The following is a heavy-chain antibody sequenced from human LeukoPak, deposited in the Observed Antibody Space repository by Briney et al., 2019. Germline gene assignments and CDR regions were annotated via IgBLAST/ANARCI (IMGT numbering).Heavy chain of an antibody. D-gene: IGHD3-16*01. CDR2: IYHSGST. Sequence: RASETLSLTCTVSGGSISSYYWSWIRQPPGKGLEWIGYIYHSGSTYYNPSLKSRVTISVDRSKNQFSLKLSSVTAADTAVYYCARDGLAYGVNWFDPWGQGTLVTVSS. CDR1: GGSISSYY. CDR3: ARDGLAYGVNWFDP. J-gene: IGHJ5*02. V-gene: IGHV4-59*12.